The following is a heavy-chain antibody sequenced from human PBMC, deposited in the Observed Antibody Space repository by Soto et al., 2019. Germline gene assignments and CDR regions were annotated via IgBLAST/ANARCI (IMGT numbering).Heavy chain of an antibody. CDR3: AKEIRAYSSSWSFDY. Sequence: QVQLVESGGGVVQPGRSLRLSCAASGFTFSSYGMHWVRQAPGEGLEWVVVISYDGSIQYYTDSAKGRFTISRDNSKSTQYLQMNSLRAEDTAVYYCAKEIRAYSSSWSFDYWGQGTLDTVSS. J-gene: IGHJ4*02. V-gene: IGHV3-30*18. D-gene: IGHD6-13*01. CDR2: ISYDGSIQ. CDR1: GFTFSSYG.